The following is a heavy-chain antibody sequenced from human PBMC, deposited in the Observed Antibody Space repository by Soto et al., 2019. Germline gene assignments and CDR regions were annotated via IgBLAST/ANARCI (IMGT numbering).Heavy chain of an antibody. CDR2: MNPNSGNT. D-gene: IGHD3-22*01. Sequence: GASVKVSCKASGYTFTSYDINWVRQATGQGLEWMGWMNPNSGNTGYAQKFQGRVTMTRNTSISTAYMELSSLRSEDTAVYYCARGRRIRGYYYDSSGYYSGDAFDFWG. J-gene: IGHJ3*01. CDR1: GYTFTSYD. CDR3: ARGRRIRGYYYDSSGYYSGDAFDF. V-gene: IGHV1-8*01.